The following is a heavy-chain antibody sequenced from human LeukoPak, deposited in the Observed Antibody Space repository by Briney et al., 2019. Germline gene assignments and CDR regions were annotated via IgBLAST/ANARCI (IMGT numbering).Heavy chain of an antibody. CDR3: AKVGGRGCSSTSCHDY. J-gene: IGHJ4*02. V-gene: IGHV3-30*18. CDR1: GFTVSSYG. D-gene: IGHD2-2*01. CDR2: ISYDGSNK. Sequence: GGSLRLSCAASGFTVSSYGMHWVRQAPGKGLEWVAVISYDGSNKYYADSVKGRFTISRDNSKNTLYLQMNSLRAEDTAVYYCAKVGGRGCSSTSCHDYWGQGTLVTVSS.